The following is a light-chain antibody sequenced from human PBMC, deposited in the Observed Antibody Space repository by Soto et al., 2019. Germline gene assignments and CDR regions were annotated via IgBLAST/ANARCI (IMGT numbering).Light chain of an antibody. Sequence: EIVFTQSPGTLSLSPGERATLSCRASQSVSSSYLAWYQQKPGQAPRLLIYGASSRATGIPDRFSGSGSGTDFTLTISRLEPEDFAVYFCQQYGSSPHFGQGTRLEIK. CDR3: QQYGSSPH. V-gene: IGKV3-20*01. CDR1: QSVSSSY. CDR2: GAS. J-gene: IGKJ5*01.